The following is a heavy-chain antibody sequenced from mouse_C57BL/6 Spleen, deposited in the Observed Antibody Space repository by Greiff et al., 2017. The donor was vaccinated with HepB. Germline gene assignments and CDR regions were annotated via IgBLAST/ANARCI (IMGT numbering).Heavy chain of an antibody. Sequence: QVQLQQPGAELVRPGSSVKLSCKASGYTFTSYWMHWVKQRPIQGLEWIGNIDPSDSETHYNQKFKDKATLTVDKSSSTAYMQLSSLTSEDSAVYYCARGYYGSSTVYFDYWGQGTTLTVSS. V-gene: IGHV1-52*01. D-gene: IGHD1-1*01. CDR2: IDPSDSET. CDR3: ARGYYGSSTVYFDY. J-gene: IGHJ2*01. CDR1: GYTFTSYW.